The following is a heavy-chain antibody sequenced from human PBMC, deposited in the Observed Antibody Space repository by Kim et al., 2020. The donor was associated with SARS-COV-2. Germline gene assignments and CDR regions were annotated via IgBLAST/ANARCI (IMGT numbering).Heavy chain of an antibody. CDR1: GGSFSGYY. J-gene: IGHJ4*02. CDR3: ASFGQIQGRLRSVDY. CDR2: INHSGST. Sequence: SETLSLTCAVYGGSFSGYYWSWIRQPPGKGLEWIGEINHSGSTNYNPSLKSRVTISVDTSKNQFSLKLSSVTAADTAVYYCASFGQIQGRLRSVDYWGQGTLVTVSS. V-gene: IGHV4-34*01. D-gene: IGHD2-21*01.